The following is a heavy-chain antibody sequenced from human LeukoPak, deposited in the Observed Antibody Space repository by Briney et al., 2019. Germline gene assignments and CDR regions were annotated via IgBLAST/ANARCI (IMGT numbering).Heavy chain of an antibody. D-gene: IGHD7-27*01. V-gene: IGHV4-39*07. Sequence: SETLSLTCTVSGGSITSSSYHWGWIRQPPGKGLEWIGSIYYTGTTSYNPSLKSRGTISVDTSKNQFSLKLNSVTAADTAVYYCARGFRGDNFDYWGQGTLVTVSS. CDR2: IYYTGTT. CDR1: GGSITSSSYH. J-gene: IGHJ4*02. CDR3: ARGFRGDNFDY.